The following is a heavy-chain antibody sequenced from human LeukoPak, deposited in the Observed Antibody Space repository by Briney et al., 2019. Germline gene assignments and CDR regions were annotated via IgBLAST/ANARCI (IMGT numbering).Heavy chain of an antibody. CDR1: GYTFTSND. CDR3: ARGRVGGQFRYYLDY. J-gene: IGHJ4*02. CDR2: MNPTSGNT. V-gene: IGHV1-8*01. D-gene: IGHD3-16*01. Sequence: ASVKVSCKPSGYTFTSNDINWVRQAPGQGLEWMGWMNPTSGNTGYAERFQGRVTMTRDTAISTAYMELSSLRFEDTAVYYCARGRVGGQFRYYLDYWGQGTLVTVSS.